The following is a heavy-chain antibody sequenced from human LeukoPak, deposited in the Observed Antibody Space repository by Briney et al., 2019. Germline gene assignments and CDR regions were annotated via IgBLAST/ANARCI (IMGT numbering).Heavy chain of an antibody. Sequence: HTGGSLRLSCAASGFTLSSYALHWVRQAPGKGLEWVAVISYDGSNINYADSVKGRSTISRDNSKNTLYLQMSSLRAEDTAVYYCARGLRWVTVIHYGMDVWGQGTTVTVSS. CDR1: GFTLSSYA. CDR3: ARGLRWVTVIHYGMDV. V-gene: IGHV3-30*04. D-gene: IGHD2-21*02. J-gene: IGHJ6*02. CDR2: ISYDGSNI.